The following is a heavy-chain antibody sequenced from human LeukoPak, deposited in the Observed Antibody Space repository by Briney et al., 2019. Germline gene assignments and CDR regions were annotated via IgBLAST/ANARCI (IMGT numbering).Heavy chain of an antibody. V-gene: IGHV4-34*01. CDR2: INHSGST. D-gene: IGHD3-10*01. CDR1: GGSFSGYY. J-gene: IGHJ6*02. Sequence: PSETLSLTCAVYGGSFSGYYWSWIRQPPGKGLEWIGEINHSGSTNYNPSLKSRVTISVDTSKNQFSLKLSSVTAADTAVYYCARGGEGVDGSGSRYGMDVWGQGTTVTVSS. CDR3: ARGGEGVDGSGSRYGMDV.